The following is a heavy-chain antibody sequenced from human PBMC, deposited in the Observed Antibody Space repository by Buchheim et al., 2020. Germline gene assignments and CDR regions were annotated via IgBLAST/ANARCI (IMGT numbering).Heavy chain of an antibody. CDR2: IWYDGSNK. CDR1: GFTFSSYG. J-gene: IGHJ4*02. Sequence: QVQLVESGGGVVQPGRSLRLSCAASGFTFSSYGMHWVRQAPGKGLEWVALIWYDGSNKYYADSVKGRFTISRDNSKNTLYLQMNSLRGEDTAVYYCSRGTGYCISTCCSSFDYWGQGTL. V-gene: IGHV3-33*01. D-gene: IGHD2-2*01. CDR3: SRGTGYCISTCCSSFDY.